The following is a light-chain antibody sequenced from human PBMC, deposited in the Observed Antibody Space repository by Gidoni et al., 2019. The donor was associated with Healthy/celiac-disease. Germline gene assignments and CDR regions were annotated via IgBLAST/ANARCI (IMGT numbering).Light chain of an antibody. J-gene: IGKJ1*01. CDR3: QQYNSYGT. CDR1: QSISSW. CDR2: KAS. V-gene: IGKV1-5*03. Sequence: DIQMTQSPSTLSASVGDRVTITCRASQSISSWLAWYQQKPGKAPKLLISKASRLESGVPSRFSGSGAGTEFTLTISSLQADDFATYCCQQYNSYGTFGQGTKVEIK.